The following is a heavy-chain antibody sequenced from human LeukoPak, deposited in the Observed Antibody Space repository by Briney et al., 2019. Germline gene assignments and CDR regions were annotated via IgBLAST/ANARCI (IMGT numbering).Heavy chain of an antibody. CDR1: GGSISSSNW. CDR3: ARHMVSGWYVPSGY. V-gene: IGHV4-4*02. CDR2: IYHSGST. Sequence: SGTLSLTCAVSGGSISSSNWWSWVRQPPGKGLEWIGEIYHSGSTNYNPSLKSRATISVDKSKNQFSLKLSSVTAADTAVYYCARHMVSGWYVPSGYWGQGTLVTVSS. D-gene: IGHD6-19*01. J-gene: IGHJ4*02.